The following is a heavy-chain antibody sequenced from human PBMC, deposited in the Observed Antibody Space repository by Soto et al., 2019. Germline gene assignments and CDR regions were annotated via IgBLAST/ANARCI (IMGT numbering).Heavy chain of an antibody. CDR3: ARDRDDYGSGNYYNRIDF. J-gene: IGHJ4*02. CDR2: IIPLFGTP. V-gene: IGHV1-69*13. CDR1: GGIFSTYA. D-gene: IGHD3-10*01. Sequence: SVKVSCKASGGIFSTYAISWLRQAPGQGLEWMGGIIPLFGTPNYAQRFQGRVTITADESTSTAYMELSRLRSEDTAAYYCARDRDDYGSGNYYNRIDFWGQGTLVTVYS.